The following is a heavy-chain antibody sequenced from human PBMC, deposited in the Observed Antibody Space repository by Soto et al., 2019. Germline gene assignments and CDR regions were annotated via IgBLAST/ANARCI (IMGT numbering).Heavy chain of an antibody. V-gene: IGHV1-46*01. J-gene: IGHJ6*02. CDR1: GCTFTSYY. Sequence: QVQLVQSGAEVKKPGASVKVSSKASGCTFTSYYRHWVRLAPGQGLEWMGIINPDGGGTSYAQQFQGRVIMTRDTSTSTVYMVMSSLRSEDTAVYYCAVGGNYLSMDVWGQGTTVIFSS. CDR3: AVGGNYLSMDV. CDR2: INPDGGGT. D-gene: IGHD4-4*01.